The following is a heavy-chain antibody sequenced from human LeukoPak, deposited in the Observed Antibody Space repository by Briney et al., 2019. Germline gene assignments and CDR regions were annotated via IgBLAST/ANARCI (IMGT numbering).Heavy chain of an antibody. V-gene: IGHV1-2*02. D-gene: IGHD6-6*01. Sequence: GASVKVSCKASGYTFTGYYMHWVRQAPGQGLEWMGWINPNSGGTNYAQRFQGGVTMTRDTSISTAYMELSRLRSDDTAVYYCARVTYRSSVMGDDYWGQGTLVTVSS. CDR1: GYTFTGYY. CDR3: ARVTYRSSVMGDDY. J-gene: IGHJ4*02. CDR2: INPNSGGT.